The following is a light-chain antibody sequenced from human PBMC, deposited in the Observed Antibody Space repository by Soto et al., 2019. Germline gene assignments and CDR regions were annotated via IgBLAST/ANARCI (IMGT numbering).Light chain of an antibody. J-gene: IGLJ2*01. CDR2: EDN. Sequence: NFMLTQPHSVSESPGKTVTISCTRSSGSIASNSVQWYQQRPGSSPTTVIYEDNQRPSGVPDRFSDSIDSSSNSASLTISGLKTEDEADYYCQSYDSSNHVVFGGGTKLTVL. CDR1: SGSIASNS. V-gene: IGLV6-57*01. CDR3: QSYDSSNHVV.